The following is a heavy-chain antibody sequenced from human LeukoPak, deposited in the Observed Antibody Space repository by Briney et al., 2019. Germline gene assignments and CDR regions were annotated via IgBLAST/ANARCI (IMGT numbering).Heavy chain of an antibody. J-gene: IGHJ3*02. D-gene: IGHD5-18*01. V-gene: IGHV3-23*01. CDR1: GFTFSTYA. CDR3: AKDRGYSSDAFDI. Sequence: GGSLRLSCAASGFTFSTYAMSWVRQAPGKGLEWVSAISGSGGSTYYADSVKGRFTIPRDNSKNTLYLQMNSLRAEDTAVYYCAKDRGYSSDAFDIWGQGTMVTVSS. CDR2: ISGSGGST.